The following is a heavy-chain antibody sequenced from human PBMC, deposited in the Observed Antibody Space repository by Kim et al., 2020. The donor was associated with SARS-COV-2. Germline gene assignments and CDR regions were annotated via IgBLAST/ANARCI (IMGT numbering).Heavy chain of an antibody. V-gene: IGHV3-23*01. CDR2: ISGSGGST. D-gene: IGHD2-2*01. CDR1: GFTFSSYA. J-gene: IGHJ5*02. CDR3: AKDGYIVVVPAAMGNWFDP. Sequence: GGSLRLSCAASGFTFSSYAMSWVRQAPGKGLEWVSAISGSGGSTYYADSVKGRFTISRDNSKNTLYLQMNSLRAEDTAVYYCAKDGYIVVVPAAMGNWFDPWGQGALVTVS.